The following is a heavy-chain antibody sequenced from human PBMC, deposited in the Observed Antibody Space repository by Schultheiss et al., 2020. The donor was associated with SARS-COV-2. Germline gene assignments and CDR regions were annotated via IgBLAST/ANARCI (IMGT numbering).Heavy chain of an antibody. D-gene: IGHD6-13*01. CDR2: IYSTGTT. Sequence: SETLSLTCTVSGGSISGYYWSWVRQPAGKGLEWIGRIYSTGTTNYNPSLESRVTMSVDTSKNQFSLKLSSVTAADTAVYYCARDRQQLDLYNWFDPWGQGTLVTVSS. V-gene: IGHV4-4*07. J-gene: IGHJ5*02. CDR3: ARDRQQLDLYNWFDP. CDR1: GGSISGYY.